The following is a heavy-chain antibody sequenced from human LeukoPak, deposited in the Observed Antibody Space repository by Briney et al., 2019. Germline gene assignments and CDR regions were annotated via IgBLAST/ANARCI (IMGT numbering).Heavy chain of an antibody. CDR2: IYYSGGT. J-gene: IGHJ5*02. CDR1: GGSISSYY. Sequence: PSETLSLTCTVSGGSISSYYWSWIRQPPGKGLEWIGYIYYSGGTNYNPSLKSRVTISVDTSKNQFSLKLSSVTAADTAVYYCARYSYGYNWFDPWGQGTLVTVSS. CDR3: ARYSYGYNWFDP. D-gene: IGHD5-18*01. V-gene: IGHV4-59*01.